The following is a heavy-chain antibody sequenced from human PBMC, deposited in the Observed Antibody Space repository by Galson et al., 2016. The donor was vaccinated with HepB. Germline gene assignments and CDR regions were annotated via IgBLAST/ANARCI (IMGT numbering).Heavy chain of an antibody. Sequence: SLRLSCAASGFTFSSYAMAWVHQAPGKGLEWVSGMSDSDDIYYSPTVKGRFTISRDNSKNTVFLQLTSLRAEDPAVYYCAKDKRGHTSAWYWDFDYWGPGTLVSVSS. CDR2: MSDSDDI. CDR3: AKDKRGHTSAWYWDFDY. D-gene: IGHD6-13*01. CDR1: GFTFSSYA. J-gene: IGHJ4*02. V-gene: IGHV3-23*01.